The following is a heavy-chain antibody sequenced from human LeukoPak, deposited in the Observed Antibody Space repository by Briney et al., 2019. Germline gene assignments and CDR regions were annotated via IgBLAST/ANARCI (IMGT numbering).Heavy chain of an antibody. Sequence: GASVKVSCKASGYTFTSYGISWVRQAPGQGLEWMGWISAYNGNTNYAQKLQGRVTVTTDTSTSTTYMELRSLRSDDTAVYYCARDLGYCNSTSCYPRPGYWGQGTLVTVSS. CDR1: GYTFTSYG. CDR2: ISAYNGNT. J-gene: IGHJ4*02. V-gene: IGHV1-18*01. D-gene: IGHD2-2*01. CDR3: ARDLGYCNSTSCYPRPGY.